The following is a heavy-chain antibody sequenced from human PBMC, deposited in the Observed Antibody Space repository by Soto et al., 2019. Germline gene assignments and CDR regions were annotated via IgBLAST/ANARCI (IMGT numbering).Heavy chain of an antibody. D-gene: IGHD3-22*01. Sequence: ASVKVSCKASGYTFTSYYMHWVRQAPGQGLEWMGIINPSGGSTSYAQKFQGRVTMTRDTSTSTVYMELSSLRSEDTAVYYCARAFTTYYYDSSGFADFDYWGQGTLVTVSS. CDR2: INPSGGST. J-gene: IGHJ4*02. V-gene: IGHV1-46*01. CDR3: ARAFTTYYYDSSGFADFDY. CDR1: GYTFTSYY.